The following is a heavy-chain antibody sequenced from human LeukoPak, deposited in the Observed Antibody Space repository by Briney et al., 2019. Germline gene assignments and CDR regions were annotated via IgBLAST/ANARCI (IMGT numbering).Heavy chain of an antibody. CDR2: ISYDGSNK. V-gene: IGHV3-30*18. CDR1: GFTFSSYA. J-gene: IGHJ4*02. CDR3: AKEGVAAAGIDY. D-gene: IGHD6-13*01. Sequence: GGSLRLSCAASGFTFSSYAMHWVRQAPGKGLEWVAVISYDGSNKYYADSVKGRFTISRDNSKNALYLQMNSLRAEDTAVYYCAKEGVAAAGIDYWGQGTLVTVSS.